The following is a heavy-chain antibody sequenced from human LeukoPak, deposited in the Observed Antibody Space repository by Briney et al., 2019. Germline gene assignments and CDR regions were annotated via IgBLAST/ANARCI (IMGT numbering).Heavy chain of an antibody. J-gene: IGHJ3*02. V-gene: IGHV4-4*07. D-gene: IGHD1-26*01. CDR2: MYTSGIT. Sequence: SETLSLICTVSGGDSINSYFWSWIRQPAGKGLEWIGRMYTSGITNYSPSLKSRVTMSIDTSKNQISLNLTSVTAADTAMYYCARETSTTYDRAIDIWGQGTMVTVSS. CDR1: GGDSINSYF. CDR3: ARETSTTYDRAIDI.